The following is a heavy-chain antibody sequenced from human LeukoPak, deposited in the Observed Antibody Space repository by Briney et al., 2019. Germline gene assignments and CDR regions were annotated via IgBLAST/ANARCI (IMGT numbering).Heavy chain of an antibody. CDR1: GGTSSSYA. CDR2: IIPILGIA. CDR3: ARGFHRLYGSGSYYNPEFDY. D-gene: IGHD3-10*01. Sequence: GASVKVSCKASGGTSSSYAISWVRQAPGQGLEWMGRIIPILGIANYAQKFRGRVTITADKSTSTAYMELSSLRSEDTAVYYCARGFHRLYGSGSYYNPEFDYWGQGTLVTVSS. V-gene: IGHV1-69*04. J-gene: IGHJ4*02.